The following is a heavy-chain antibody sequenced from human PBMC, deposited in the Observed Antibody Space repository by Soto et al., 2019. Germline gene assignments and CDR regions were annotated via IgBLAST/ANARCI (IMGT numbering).Heavy chain of an antibody. D-gene: IGHD1-1*01. CDR2: INSDGSST. CDR1: GFTFSSYW. V-gene: IGHV3-74*01. Sequence: GGSLRLSCAASGFTFSSYWMHWVRHAPGKALVWVSRINSDGSSTSYADSVKGRFTISRDNAKNTLYLQMNSLRAEDTAVYYCARDKNGFYYYYYMDVWGKGTTVTVSS. J-gene: IGHJ6*03. CDR3: ARDKNGFYYYYYMDV.